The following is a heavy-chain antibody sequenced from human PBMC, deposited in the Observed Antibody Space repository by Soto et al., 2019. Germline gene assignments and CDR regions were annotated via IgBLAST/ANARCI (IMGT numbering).Heavy chain of an antibody. D-gene: IGHD5-12*01. V-gene: IGHV1-69*06. J-gene: IGHJ4*02. CDR2: VIPIFQTT. Sequence: QVQLVQSGAEVKKPGSSVKVSCRASGGTPTSYTIIWVRQAPGQGLEWMGGVIPIFQTTNYAQKFRGRFTITADKSTSTAYMELTSLRFEDMAIYYCAGFGYSKGYAYWGQGTQVTVSS. CDR1: GGTPTSYT. CDR3: AGFGYSKGYAY.